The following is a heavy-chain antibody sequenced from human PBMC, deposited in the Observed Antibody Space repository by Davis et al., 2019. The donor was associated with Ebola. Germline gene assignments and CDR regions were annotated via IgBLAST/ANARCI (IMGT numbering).Heavy chain of an antibody. CDR1: GDSISRSY. CDR2: VYTSGTT. CDR3: ARGPPYFCMGGRCYSYYFDS. D-gene: IGHD2-15*01. V-gene: IGHV4-4*07. J-gene: IGHJ4*02. Sequence: PGGSLRLSCTVSGDSISRSYWSWIRQPAGKGLEWIGRVYTSGTTTYNPSLRSRVTMSVDTSKNQFSLRLNSVTAADTAVYFCARGPPYFCMGGRCYSYYFDSWGQGTLVTVSS.